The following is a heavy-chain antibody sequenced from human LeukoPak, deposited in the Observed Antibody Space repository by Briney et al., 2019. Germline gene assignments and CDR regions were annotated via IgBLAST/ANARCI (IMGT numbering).Heavy chain of an antibody. CDR3: AREGSGSYYHAPYFDY. CDR1: GGSISSYY. D-gene: IGHD1-26*01. Sequence: PSETLSLTCTVSGGSISSYYWSWIRQPPGKGLEWIGYIYYSGSTNYNPSLKSRVTISVDTSKNQFSLKLSSVTAADTAVYYCAREGSGSYYHAPYFDYWGQGTLVTVSS. V-gene: IGHV4-59*01. J-gene: IGHJ4*02. CDR2: IYYSGST.